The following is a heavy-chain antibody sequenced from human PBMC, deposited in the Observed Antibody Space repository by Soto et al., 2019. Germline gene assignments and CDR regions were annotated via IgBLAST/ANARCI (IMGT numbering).Heavy chain of an antibody. D-gene: IGHD6-19*01. V-gene: IGHV4-31*03. CDR1: GGSISSGGYY. Sequence: QVQLQESGPGLVKPSQTLSLTCNVSGGSISSGGYYWSWIRQHPGKGLEWIGYIYYSGTTYYNPSPKXRXTXSXXTSKNQFSLKLSSVTAADTAGYYCASQASGWYPDYWGQGTLVTVSS. CDR2: IYYSGTT. J-gene: IGHJ4*02. CDR3: ASQASGWYPDY.